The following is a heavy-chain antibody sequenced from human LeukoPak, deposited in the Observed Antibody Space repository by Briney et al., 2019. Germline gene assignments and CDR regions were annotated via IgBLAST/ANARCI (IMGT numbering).Heavy chain of an antibody. CDR3: ARDHSSSWNYFDY. J-gene: IGHJ4*02. Sequence: GGSLRLSCAASGFTFSDYYMNWIRQAPGKGLEWVSYISSSATTIYYADSVKGRFTISRDNAKKSLYLQMNSLRAEDTGVYYCARDHSSSWNYFDYWGQGTLVTVSS. V-gene: IGHV3-11*04. CDR1: GFTFSDYY. D-gene: IGHD6-13*01. CDR2: ISSSATTI.